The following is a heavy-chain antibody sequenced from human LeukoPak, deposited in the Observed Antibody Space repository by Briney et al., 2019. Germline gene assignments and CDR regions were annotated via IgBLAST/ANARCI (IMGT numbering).Heavy chain of an antibody. CDR3: AKALQVWLFGFDY. J-gene: IGHJ4*02. Sequence: PGGSLRLSCAASGFTLSSYNMNWVRQAPGKGLEWISYITTSIDIISYTDSVKGRFTISRDNAKNSLYLQMDSLRDEDTAVYYCAKALQVWLFGFDYWGQGTLVTVSS. CDR1: GFTLSSYN. CDR2: ITTSIDII. D-gene: IGHD5-18*01. V-gene: IGHV3-48*02.